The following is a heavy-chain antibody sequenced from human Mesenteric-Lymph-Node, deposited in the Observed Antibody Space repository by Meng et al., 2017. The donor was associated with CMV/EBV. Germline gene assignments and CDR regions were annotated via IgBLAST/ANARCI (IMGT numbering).Heavy chain of an antibody. D-gene: IGHD1-26*01. Sequence: CVASGFTFSSHNMHWVRQAPGKGLEWVAIISDDGNNKYYADSVKGRFTFSRDNSKNTLYLQLDSLRPEDTAVYSCARDLSGTYSLDYWGQGALVTVSS. CDR2: ISDDGNNK. V-gene: IGHV3-30-3*01. CDR3: ARDLSGTYSLDY. CDR1: GFTFSSHN. J-gene: IGHJ4*02.